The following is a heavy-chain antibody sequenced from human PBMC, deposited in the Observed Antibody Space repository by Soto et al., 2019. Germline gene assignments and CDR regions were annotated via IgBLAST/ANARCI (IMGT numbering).Heavy chain of an antibody. D-gene: IGHD3-22*01. J-gene: IGHJ5*02. CDR1: GGTFSNYA. V-gene: IGHV1-69*01. CDR2: VIPLIGTA. CDR3: ASSYCHANSSYYQFDT. Sequence: QVQLVQSGAEVKKPGSSVKVSCKASGGTFSNYAISWVRQAPGQGLEWMGGVIPLIGTADYAQNFQGRVKRTADESTKTPYMALSSLTSEDLAGYLGASSYCHANSSYYQFDTWGQGTLVTVSS.